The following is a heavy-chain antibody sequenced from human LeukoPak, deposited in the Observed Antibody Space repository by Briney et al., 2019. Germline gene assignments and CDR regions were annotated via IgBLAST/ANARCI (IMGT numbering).Heavy chain of an antibody. CDR1: GGTFSSYA. CDR3: ARDRYSSSWTSPFDP. J-gene: IGHJ5*02. CDR2: IIPIFGTA. Sequence: ASVKVSCKASGGTFSSYAISWVRQAPGQGLEWMGRIIPIFGTANYAQKFQGRVTITTDESTSTAYMELSSLRSEDTAVYYCARDRYSSSWTSPFDPWGQEPWSPSPQ. D-gene: IGHD6-13*01. V-gene: IGHV1-69*05.